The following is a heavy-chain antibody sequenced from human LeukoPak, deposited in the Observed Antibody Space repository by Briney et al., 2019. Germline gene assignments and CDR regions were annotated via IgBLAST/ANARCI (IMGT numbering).Heavy chain of an antibody. CDR1: GNSISSSSYY. CDR3: ARDYLGGNPDAFDI. Sequence: PSETLSLTCTVSGNSISSSSYYWGWIRQPPGKELEWIGSIYYSGSTYYNPSLNSRVTISVDTSKNQFSLKLSSVTAADTAVYYCARDYLGGNPDAFDIWGQGTMVTVSS. J-gene: IGHJ3*02. V-gene: IGHV4-39*07. CDR2: IYYSGST. D-gene: IGHD4-23*01.